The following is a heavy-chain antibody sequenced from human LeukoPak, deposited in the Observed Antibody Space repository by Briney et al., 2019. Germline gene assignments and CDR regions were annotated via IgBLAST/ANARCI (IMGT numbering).Heavy chain of an antibody. CDR1: GYTFSIYA. V-gene: IGHV1-3*01. J-gene: IGHJ4*02. D-gene: IGHD2-2*01. Sequence: ASVKVSCKTSGYTFSIYAMNWVRQAPGQRPEWMGWINPGNAKTKYSQRFQGRVTITRDTSASTAYMDLSSPRSEDTAVYYCARGVWSSHNKEYFLDYWGQGTLVTVSS. CDR3: ARGVWSSHNKEYFLDY. CDR2: INPGNAKT.